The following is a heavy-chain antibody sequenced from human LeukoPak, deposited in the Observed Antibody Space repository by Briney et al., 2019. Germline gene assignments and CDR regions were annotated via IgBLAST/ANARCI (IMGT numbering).Heavy chain of an antibody. J-gene: IGHJ4*02. CDR2: INPNSGGT. Sequence: ASVKVSCKASGYTFTGYYMHWVRQAPGQGLEWMGWINPNSGGTNYAQKFQGRVTMTRDTSISTAYMELSRLRSDDTAVYYCARVPTTVTRSSREDYWGQGTLVTVSS. D-gene: IGHD4-17*01. CDR1: GYTFTGYY. V-gene: IGHV1-2*02. CDR3: ARVPTTVTRSSREDY.